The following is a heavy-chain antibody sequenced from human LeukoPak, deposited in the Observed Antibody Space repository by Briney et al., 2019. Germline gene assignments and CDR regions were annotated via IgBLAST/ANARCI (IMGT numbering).Heavy chain of an antibody. D-gene: IGHD2-2*01. V-gene: IGHV4-59*02. CDR1: GGSVNNYY. CDR2: VYHSGST. Sequence: KPSETLSLTCIVSGGSVNNYYWSWIRQPPGKGLEWIGNVYHSGSTSYNPSLKSRVTISRDTSKNQFSLRLTSVTAADTAVYYCASLWPFQHSAFDIWGQGTMVTVSS. J-gene: IGHJ3*02. CDR3: ASLWPFQHSAFDI.